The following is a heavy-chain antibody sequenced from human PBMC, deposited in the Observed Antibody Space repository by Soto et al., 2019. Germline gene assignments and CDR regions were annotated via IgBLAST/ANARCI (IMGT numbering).Heavy chain of an antibody. D-gene: IGHD1-20*01. V-gene: IGHV3-21*01. CDR3: ARDTTWYSWRDDY. CDR2: ISSSSSYK. CDR1: GFTFSSYS. Sequence: EVQLVESGGGLVKPGGSLRLSCAASGFTFSSYSMNWVRQAPGKGLEWVSSISSSSSYKYYADSVKGRFTISRDNAKNALYRQLNSMRAEDTAVYYCARDTTWYSWRDDYWGLGTLVTVSS. J-gene: IGHJ4*02.